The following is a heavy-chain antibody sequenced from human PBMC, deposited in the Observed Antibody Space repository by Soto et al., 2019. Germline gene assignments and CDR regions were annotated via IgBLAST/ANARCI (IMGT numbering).Heavy chain of an antibody. D-gene: IGHD6-13*01. CDR1: GYTFTSYD. Sequence: SVKVSCKASGYTFTSYDINWVRQATGQGLEWMGWMNPNSGNTGYAQKFQGRVTMTRNTSISTAYMELSSLRSEDTAFYYCVKDESINWYSGHFRHWGQGTLVTVSS. CDR2: MNPNSGNT. J-gene: IGHJ1*01. V-gene: IGHV1-8*01. CDR3: VKDESINWYSGHFRH.